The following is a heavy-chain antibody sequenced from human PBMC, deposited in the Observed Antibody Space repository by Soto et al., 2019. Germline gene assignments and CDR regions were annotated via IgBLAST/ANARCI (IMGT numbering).Heavy chain of an antibody. V-gene: IGHV3-23*01. D-gene: IGHD3-22*01. Sequence: GGSLRLSCAASGFTFSSYAMSWVRQAPGKGLEWVSAISGSGGSTYYADSVKGRFTISRDNSKNTLYLQMNSLRAEDTAVYYCARDFYDSSGYYLAPDYWGQGTLVTVSS. CDR3: ARDFYDSSGYYLAPDY. J-gene: IGHJ4*02. CDR1: GFTFSSYA. CDR2: ISGSGGST.